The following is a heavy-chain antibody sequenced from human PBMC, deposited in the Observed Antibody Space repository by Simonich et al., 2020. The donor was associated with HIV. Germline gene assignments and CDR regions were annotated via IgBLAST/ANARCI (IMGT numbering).Heavy chain of an antibody. D-gene: IGHD6-13*01. CDR3: ARLTAGGLGEYFQH. CDR1: GXXFSGYY. V-gene: IGHV4-34*01. Sequence: QVQLQQWGAGLLKPSETLSLTXAXYGXXFSGYYWSWPRQPPGKGLGWIGEINHSGSTNYNPSLKSRVTIYVDTAXNXXXLKLSSXXAADTAVYYCARLTAGGLGEYFQHWGQGTLVTVSS. J-gene: IGHJ1*01. CDR2: INHSGST.